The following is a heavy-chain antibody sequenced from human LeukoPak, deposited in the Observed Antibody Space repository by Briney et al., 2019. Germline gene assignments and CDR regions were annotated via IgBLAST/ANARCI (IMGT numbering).Heavy chain of an antibody. CDR2: TYYRSKWYN. Sequence: SQTLSLTCAISGDSVSSNSATWNWIRQSPSRGLEWLGRTYYRSKWYNDYAVSVKSRMTINPDAPKNQFSLQVNSVTPEDTATYYCARASADWGFGSLVYWGQGTLVTVSS. CDR3: ARASADWGFGSLVY. CDR1: GDSVSSNSAT. V-gene: IGHV6-1*01. J-gene: IGHJ4*02. D-gene: IGHD7-27*01.